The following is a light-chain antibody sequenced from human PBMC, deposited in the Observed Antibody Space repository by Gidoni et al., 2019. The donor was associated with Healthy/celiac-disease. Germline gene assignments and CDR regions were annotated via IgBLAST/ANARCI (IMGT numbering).Light chain of an antibody. Sequence: EIVLTQSPATLSLSPGERATLSCRASQSVSSYLAWYQQKPGQAPRLLIYDASNRATGIPARFSGSGSGTDFTLTISSLEPEDFAVYYCQQRSNWPPITVGQXTRLEIK. V-gene: IGKV3-11*01. CDR1: QSVSSY. CDR2: DAS. CDR3: QQRSNWPPIT. J-gene: IGKJ5*01.